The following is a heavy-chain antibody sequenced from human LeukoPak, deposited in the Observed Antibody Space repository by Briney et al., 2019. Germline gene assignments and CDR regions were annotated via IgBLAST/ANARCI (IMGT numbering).Heavy chain of an antibody. V-gene: IGHV7-4-1*02. Sequence: ASVKVYCKASGYTFTSYDINWVRQAPGQGLEWMGWINTNTGNPTYAQGFTGRFVFSLDTSVSTAYLQISSLKAEDTAVYYCARDSSSWVQGFDPWGQGTLVTVSS. J-gene: IGHJ5*02. CDR3: ARDSSSWVQGFDP. CDR2: INTNTGNP. D-gene: IGHD6-13*01. CDR1: GYTFTSYD.